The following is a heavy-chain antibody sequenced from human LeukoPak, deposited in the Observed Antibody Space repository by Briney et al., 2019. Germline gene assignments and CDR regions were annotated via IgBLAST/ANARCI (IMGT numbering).Heavy chain of an antibody. D-gene: IGHD3-9*01. CDR1: GYTFTGYY. Sequence: ASVTVSCKASGYTFTGYYMHWVRQAPAQGLEWMGWINPNRGGTNYAQKFQGRVTMTRDTSISTAYMELSRLRSDDTAVYYCARAYYDILTGYENFDYWGQGTLVTVSS. CDR2: INPNRGGT. CDR3: ARAYYDILTGYENFDY. J-gene: IGHJ4*02. V-gene: IGHV1-2*02.